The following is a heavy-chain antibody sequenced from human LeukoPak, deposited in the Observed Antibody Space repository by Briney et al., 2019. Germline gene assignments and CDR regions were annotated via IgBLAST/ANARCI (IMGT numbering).Heavy chain of an antibody. CDR2: ISAYNGNT. V-gene: IGHV1-18*01. J-gene: IGHJ5*02. D-gene: IGHD6-19*01. CDR3: ARELPSGYSSGWWMGRTGSGPWFDP. CDR1: GYTFTSYG. Sequence: GASVKVSCKASGYTFTSYGISWVRQAPGQGLEWMGWISAYNGNTNYAQKLQGRVTMTTDTSTSTAYMELRSLRSDDTAVYYCARELPSGYSSGWWMGRTGSGPWFDPWGQGTLVTVSS.